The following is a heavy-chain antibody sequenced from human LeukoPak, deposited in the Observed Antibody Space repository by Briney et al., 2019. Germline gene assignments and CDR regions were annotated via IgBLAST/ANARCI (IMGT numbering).Heavy chain of an antibody. V-gene: IGHV3-7*05. CDR3: ARIGYSSSSLDY. D-gene: IGHD6-6*01. J-gene: IGHJ4*02. Sequence: GGSLRLSCAASGFTFTNYWMSWVRQAPGEGLEWVANIKQDGGQKYNMDSVKGRFTISRDNAKNSVYLQMNSLRLEDTAVYFCARIGYSSSSLDYWGQGTLVTVSS. CDR2: IKQDGGQK. CDR1: GFTFTNYW.